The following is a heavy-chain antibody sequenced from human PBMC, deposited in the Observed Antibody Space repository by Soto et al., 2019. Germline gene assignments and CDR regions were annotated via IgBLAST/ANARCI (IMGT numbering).Heavy chain of an antibody. CDR2: ITWNSGII. Sequence: EVQLVESGGGLVRPGRSLRLSCAASGFTFDDYAMHWVRQPPGKGLEWVSGITWNSGIIGYADSVKGRFTISRDNAKNSLYLQMNSLRPEDTALYYCAKDQGYSTSYYGYVDLWGRGTLVTVSS. D-gene: IGHD6-13*01. J-gene: IGHJ2*01. V-gene: IGHV3-9*01. CDR3: AKDQGYSTSYYGYVDL. CDR1: GFTFDDYA.